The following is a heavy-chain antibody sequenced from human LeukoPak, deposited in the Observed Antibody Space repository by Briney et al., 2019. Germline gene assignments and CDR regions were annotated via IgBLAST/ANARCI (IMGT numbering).Heavy chain of an antibody. V-gene: IGHV3-23*01. CDR1: GFTFSSYA. CDR3: AKLARYGYVGVYYFDY. D-gene: IGHD5-18*01. J-gene: IGHJ4*02. CDR2: VSGSSGST. Sequence: GGSLRLSCAASGFTFSSYAMSWVRQAPGKGLEWVSGVSGSSGSTYYADSVKGRFTISRDNSKSTLFLQMNSLRAEDTAVYYCAKLARYGYVGVYYFDYWGQGTLVTVSS.